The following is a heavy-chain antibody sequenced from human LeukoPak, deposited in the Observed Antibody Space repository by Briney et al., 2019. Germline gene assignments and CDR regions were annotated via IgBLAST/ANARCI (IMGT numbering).Heavy chain of an antibody. CDR1: GGSFSGYY. Sequence: SETLSLTCAVYGGSFSGYYWSWIRQPPGKGLEWIGEINHSGSTNYNPSLKSRVTISVDTSKNQFSLKLSSVTAADTAVYYCELVGATTYYYYMDVWGKGTTVTVSS. D-gene: IGHD1-26*01. CDR3: ELVGATTYYYYMDV. V-gene: IGHV4-34*01. CDR2: INHSGST. J-gene: IGHJ6*03.